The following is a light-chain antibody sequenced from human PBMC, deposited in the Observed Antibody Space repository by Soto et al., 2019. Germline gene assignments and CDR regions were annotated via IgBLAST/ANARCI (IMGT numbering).Light chain of an antibody. CDR2: AAS. Sequence: DIQMTQSPSSVSASVGDRVTITCRASQDIASWLAWYQQKPGKAPNLLIYAASSLQSGVPSRFSGSGSGTDFTLTISSLQPEDFATYYCQQANSFPRVTFGPGTKVDIK. J-gene: IGKJ3*01. CDR1: QDIASW. CDR3: QQANSFPRVT. V-gene: IGKV1-12*01.